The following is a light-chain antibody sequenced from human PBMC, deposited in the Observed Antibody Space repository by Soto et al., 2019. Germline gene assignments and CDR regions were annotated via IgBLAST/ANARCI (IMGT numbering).Light chain of an antibody. CDR3: QQSYVIPWT. Sequence: DIQMTQSPSSLSASVGERVIITCRASQSISRYLNWYQRKPGRAPKLLVYAASNLQSGVPSRFSGSGSVTDFTLTINSLQPEDFATYYCQQSYVIPWTFGQGTEVEVK. CDR1: QSISRY. J-gene: IGKJ1*01. V-gene: IGKV1-39*01. CDR2: AAS.